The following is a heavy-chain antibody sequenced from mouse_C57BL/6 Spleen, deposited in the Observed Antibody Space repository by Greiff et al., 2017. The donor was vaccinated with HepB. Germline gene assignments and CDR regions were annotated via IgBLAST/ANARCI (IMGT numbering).Heavy chain of an antibody. CDR2: ISSGSSTI. CDR1: GFTFSDYG. V-gene: IGHV5-17*01. D-gene: IGHD1-1*01. Sequence: EVKLVESGGGLVKPGGSLKLSCAASGFTFSDYGMHWVRQAPEKGLEWVAYISSGSSTIYYADTVKGRFTISRDNAKNTVFLQMTSLRSEDAAMYYCARAYYDGSSYYAMDYWGQGTSVTVSS. CDR3: ARAYYDGSSYYAMDY. J-gene: IGHJ4*01.